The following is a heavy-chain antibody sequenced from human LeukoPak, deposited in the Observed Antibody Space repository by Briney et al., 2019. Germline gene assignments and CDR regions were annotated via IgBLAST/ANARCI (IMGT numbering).Heavy chain of an antibody. CDR3: ARGDFWSGYSTGY. J-gene: IGHJ4*02. D-gene: IGHD3-3*01. CDR1: GFTLSSYA. Sequence: GGSLRLSCAASGFTLSSYALHWVRQAPGKGLEWVAVISYDGSNKYYADSVKGRFTISRDNSKNTLFLQMNSLKTEDTAVYYCARGDFWSGYSTGYWGRGTLVTVSS. V-gene: IGHV3-30-3*01. CDR2: ISYDGSNK.